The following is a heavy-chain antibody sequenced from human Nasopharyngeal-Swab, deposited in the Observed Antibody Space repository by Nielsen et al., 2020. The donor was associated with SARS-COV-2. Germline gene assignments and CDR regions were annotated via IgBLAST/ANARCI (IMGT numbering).Heavy chain of an antibody. V-gene: IGHV4-28*01. J-gene: IGHJ2*01. CDR3: ARNIFGKVVSYWYFDL. Sequence: SETPSLTFAVPGSSFISNNWWGWIRPPPGQGLEWIGYIYYSGSTYYNPSLKSRVTMSVDTSKNQFSLKLSSVTAVDTAVYYCARNIFGKVVSYWYFDLWGRGTLVTVSS. CDR1: GSSFISNNW. D-gene: IGHD3-22*01. CDR2: IYYSGST.